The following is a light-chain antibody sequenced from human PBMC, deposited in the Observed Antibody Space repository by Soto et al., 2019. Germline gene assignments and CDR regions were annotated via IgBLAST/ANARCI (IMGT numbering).Light chain of an antibody. CDR3: AAWDDRLNLVV. CDR2: TNS. V-gene: IGLV1-44*01. CDR1: WSNIGSNT. Sequence: QSMLTQPPSASGTPGQTVTFSCSGGWSNIGSNTLTWFQQVPGTAPKLLISTNSRRPSGVRGRFSGSTSGTSASLAISGLQSADAADYYWAAWDDRLNLVVFGGGTKLTVL. J-gene: IGLJ2*01.